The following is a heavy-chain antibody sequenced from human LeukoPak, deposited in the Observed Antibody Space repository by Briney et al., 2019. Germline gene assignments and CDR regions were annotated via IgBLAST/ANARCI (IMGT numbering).Heavy chain of an antibody. D-gene: IGHD4-17*01. V-gene: IGHV1-69*04. CDR3: ASSPDYGGNSVYAFDI. CDR1: GGTFSSYA. J-gene: IGHJ3*02. Sequence: GSSVKVSCKASGGTFSSYAISWVRQAPGQGLEWMGRIIPILGIANYAQKFQGRVTITADKSTSTAYMELSSLRSEDTAVYYCASSPDYGGNSVYAFDIWGQGTMVTVSS. CDR2: IIPILGIA.